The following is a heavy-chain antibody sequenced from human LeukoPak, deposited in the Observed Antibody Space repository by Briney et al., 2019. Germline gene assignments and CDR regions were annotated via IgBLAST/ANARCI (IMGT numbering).Heavy chain of an antibody. V-gene: IGHV3-21*01. CDR2: ISSSSSYI. J-gene: IGHJ4*02. D-gene: IGHD3-3*01. Sequence: GGSLRLSCAASGFTFSSYSMTWVGQAPGKGLGWVSSISSSSSYIYYADSVKGRFTISRDNAKNSLYLQMNSLRAEDTAVYYCARVAVEFGVVISDFDYWGQGTLVTVSS. CDR3: ARVAVEFGVVISDFDY. CDR1: GFTFSSYS.